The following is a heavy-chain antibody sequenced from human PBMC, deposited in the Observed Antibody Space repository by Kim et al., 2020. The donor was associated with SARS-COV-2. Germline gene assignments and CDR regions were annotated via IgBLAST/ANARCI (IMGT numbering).Heavy chain of an antibody. CDR1: GFTFSSYA. J-gene: IGHJ4*02. Sequence: GGSLRLSCAASGFTFSSYAMSWVRQAPGKGLEWVSAISGSGGSTYYADSVKGRFTISRDNSKNTLYLQMNSLRAEDTAVYYCANGPTRHYYDSSGQAKRFDYWGQGTLVTVSS. V-gene: IGHV3-23*01. CDR3: ANGPTRHYYDSSGQAKRFDY. CDR2: ISGSGGST. D-gene: IGHD3-22*01.